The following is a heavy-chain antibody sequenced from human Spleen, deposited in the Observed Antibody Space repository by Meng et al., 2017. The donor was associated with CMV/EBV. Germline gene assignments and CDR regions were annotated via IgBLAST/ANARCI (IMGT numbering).Heavy chain of an antibody. J-gene: IGHJ4*02. V-gene: IGHV3-72*01. CDR1: GFTVSMKY. CDR3: ARLDFWSGFDY. D-gene: IGHD3-3*01. Sequence: GGSLRLSCAASGFTVSMKYMIWVRRAPGKGLEWVGRIANRADGYTTKYAASVKGRFTISRDDSKNTFYLQMNSLKTEDTAVYYCARLDFWSGFDYWGQGKLVTVSS. CDR2: IANRADGYTT.